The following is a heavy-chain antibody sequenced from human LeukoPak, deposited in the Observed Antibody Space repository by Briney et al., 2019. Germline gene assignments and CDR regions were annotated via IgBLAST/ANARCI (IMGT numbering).Heavy chain of an antibody. V-gene: IGHV1-2*02. D-gene: IGHD3-22*01. CDR3: ARAEQNYYDSSGYFTPFDY. Sequence: ASVKVSCKASGYTFTDYYMHWVRQAPGQGLEWMGWINPNSGGTNYAQNFHGRGPMTRDTSIRTPYMELRRRISDDTAVYYCARAEQNYYDSSGYFTPFDYWGQGTLVTVST. CDR2: INPNSGGT. J-gene: IGHJ4*02. CDR1: GYTFTDYY.